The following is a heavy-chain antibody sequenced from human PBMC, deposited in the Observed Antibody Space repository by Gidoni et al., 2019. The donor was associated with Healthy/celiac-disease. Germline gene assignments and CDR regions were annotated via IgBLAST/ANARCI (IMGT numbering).Heavy chain of an antibody. J-gene: IGHJ4*02. Sequence: QVQLVESGGGVVQPGWSLRLSCAASGFTFTSYAMNWVRQAPGKGLEGVAVISYDGSNKYYADSVKGRFTISRDNSKNTLYLQMNSLRAEDTAVYYCARGEPDTAMVPNFDYWGQGTLVTVSS. CDR2: ISYDGSNK. CDR3: ARGEPDTAMVPNFDY. V-gene: IGHV3-30*04. CDR1: GFTFTSYA. D-gene: IGHD5-18*01.